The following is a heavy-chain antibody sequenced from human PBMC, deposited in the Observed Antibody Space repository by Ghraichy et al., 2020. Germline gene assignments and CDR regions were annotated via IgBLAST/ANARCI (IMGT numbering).Heavy chain of an antibody. CDR1: GFSLNTSGVG. J-gene: IGHJ3*02. D-gene: IGHD4-17*01. Sequence: SGPTLVKPTQTLTLTCTFSGFSLNTSGVGVGWIRQPPGKALEWLALIYWDDDKRYSPSLKSRLTITKDTSKNQVVLTMTNMDPVDTATYFCAHSRLNYGDLRANAFDIWGQGTMVTVSS. V-gene: IGHV2-5*02. CDR3: AHSRLNYGDLRANAFDI. CDR2: IYWDDDK.